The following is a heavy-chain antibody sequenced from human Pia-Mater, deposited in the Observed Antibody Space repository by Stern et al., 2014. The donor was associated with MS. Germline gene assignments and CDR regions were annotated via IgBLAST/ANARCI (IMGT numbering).Heavy chain of an antibody. V-gene: IGHV4-31*03. CDR1: GGSIRSGGYY. Sequence: VQLVESGPGLVKPSQTLSLTCTVSGGSIRSGGYYWSWIRQHPGKGLEWIGYIYYSGSTYYNPSLKSRVTISVDTSKNQFSLKLSSVTAADTAVYYCARAPDYGAYVDYWGQGTLVTVSS. CDR3: ARAPDYGAYVDY. CDR2: IYYSGST. J-gene: IGHJ4*02. D-gene: IGHD4-17*01.